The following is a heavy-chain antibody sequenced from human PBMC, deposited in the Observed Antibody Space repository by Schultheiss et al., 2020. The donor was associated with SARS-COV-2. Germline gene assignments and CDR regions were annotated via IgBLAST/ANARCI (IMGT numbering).Heavy chain of an antibody. V-gene: IGHV3-30*18. CDR1: GFTFNSYG. CDR3: AKGRGACYSIGYGGICNFDY. Sequence: GESLKISCAASGFTFNSYGMHWVRQAPGKGLEWVAVISYDGNSKYYSDSVKGRFTISRDNSKNTLYLQMNSLRPEDTAVYFCAKGRGACYSIGYGGICNFDYWGQGTLVTVSS. CDR2: ISYDGNSK. J-gene: IGHJ4*02. D-gene: IGHD1-26*01.